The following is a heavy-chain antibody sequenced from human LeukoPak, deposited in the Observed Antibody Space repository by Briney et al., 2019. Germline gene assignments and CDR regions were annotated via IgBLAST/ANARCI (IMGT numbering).Heavy chain of an antibody. Sequence: KTSETLSLTCTVSGGSISSSYWSWIRQPPGKGLEWIGYIDYRGNTNYNPSLNSRVTMSVDTSKNQFSLKLRSVTAADTAVYYCARDGYSSGFDYWGQGTLVTVSS. V-gene: IGHV4-59*01. D-gene: IGHD6-25*01. CDR1: GGSISSSY. CDR2: IDYRGNT. CDR3: ARDGYSSGFDY. J-gene: IGHJ4*02.